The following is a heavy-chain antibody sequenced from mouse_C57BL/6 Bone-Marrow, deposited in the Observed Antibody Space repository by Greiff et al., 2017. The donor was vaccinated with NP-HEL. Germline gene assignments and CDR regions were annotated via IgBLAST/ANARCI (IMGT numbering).Heavy chain of an antibody. J-gene: IGHJ3*01. CDR3: AKNWDGEFAY. CDR2: IWSGGST. Sequence: QVQLKESGPGLVQPSQSLSITCTVSGFSLTSYGVHWVRQPPGKGLEWLGVIWSGGSTDYNAAFISRLSISKDNSKSQVFFKMISLQADDTAIYYCAKNWDGEFAYWGQGTLVTVSA. D-gene: IGHD4-1*01. CDR1: GFSLTSYG. V-gene: IGHV2-4*01.